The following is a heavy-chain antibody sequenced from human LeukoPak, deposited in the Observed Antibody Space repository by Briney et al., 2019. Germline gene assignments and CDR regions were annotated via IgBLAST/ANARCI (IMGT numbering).Heavy chain of an antibody. J-gene: IGHJ4*02. Sequence: PGGSLRLSCAASGFTFSNYSINWVRQAPGKGLELVSSISSGSSYIYYADSVKGRFTISRDNAKNSLYLQMNSLRDEDTAVYYCARGALRYSDYWGQGTLVTVSS. CDR3: ARGALRYSDY. CDR2: ISSGSSYI. CDR1: GFTFSNYS. D-gene: IGHD3-9*01. V-gene: IGHV3-21*01.